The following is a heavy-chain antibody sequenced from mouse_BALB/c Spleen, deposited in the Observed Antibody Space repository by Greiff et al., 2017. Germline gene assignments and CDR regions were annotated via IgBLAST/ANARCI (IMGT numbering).Heavy chain of an antibody. CDR1: GYTFTSYW. Sequence: QVHVKQSGAELAKPGASVKMSCKASGYTFTSYWMHWVKQRPGQGLEWIGYINPSTGYTEYNQKFKDKATLTADKSSSTAYMQLSSLTSEDSAVYYCARGITTAWFAYWGQGTLVTVSA. J-gene: IGHJ3*01. V-gene: IGHV1-7*01. CDR2: INPSTGYT. D-gene: IGHD2-4*01. CDR3: ARGITTAWFAY.